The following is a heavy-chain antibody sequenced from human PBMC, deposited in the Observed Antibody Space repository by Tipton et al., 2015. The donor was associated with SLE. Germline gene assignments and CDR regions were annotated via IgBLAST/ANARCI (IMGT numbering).Heavy chain of an antibody. V-gene: IGHV4-4*07. Sequence: TLSLTCTVSGGSISSYYWSWIRQPAGKGLEWIGRIYTSGSTNYNPSLKSRVTISVDTSKNQFSLRVTSVNAADTAVYYCARVLPLATAGALNAFDIWGQGTMVTVSS. CDR2: IYTSGST. J-gene: IGHJ3*02. CDR3: ARVLPLATAGALNAFDI. D-gene: IGHD6-25*01. CDR1: GGSISSYY.